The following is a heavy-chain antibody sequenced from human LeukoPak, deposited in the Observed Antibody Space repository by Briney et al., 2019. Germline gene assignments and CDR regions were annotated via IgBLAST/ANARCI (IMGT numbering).Heavy chain of an antibody. CDR2: ISRSSSYI. D-gene: IGHD5-18*01. CDR3: ARGGYSYGLNDAFDI. CDR1: GFTFSSYS. J-gene: IGHJ3*02. V-gene: IGHV3-21*01. Sequence: GGSLRLSCAASGFTFSSYSMTWVRQAPGKGLEWVSSISRSSSYIYYADSVKGRFTISRDNAKNSLFLQMNSLRAEDTAVYYCARGGYSYGLNDAFDIWGQGTMVTVSS.